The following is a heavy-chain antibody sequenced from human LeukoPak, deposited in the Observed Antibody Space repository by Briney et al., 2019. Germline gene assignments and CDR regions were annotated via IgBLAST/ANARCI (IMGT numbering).Heavy chain of an antibody. J-gene: IGHJ5*02. CDR3: ARSRNWFDP. Sequence: SVKVSCKASGYTFTSYAISWVRQAPGQGLEWMGRIIPILGIANYAQKFQGRVTITADKSTSTAYMELSSLRSEDTAVYYCARSRNWFDPWGQGTLVTVSS. V-gene: IGHV1-69*04. CDR1: GYTFTSYA. CDR2: IIPILGIA.